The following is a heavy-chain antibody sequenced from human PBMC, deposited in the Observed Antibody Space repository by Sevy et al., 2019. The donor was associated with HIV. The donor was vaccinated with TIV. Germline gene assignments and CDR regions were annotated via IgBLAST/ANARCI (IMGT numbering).Heavy chain of an antibody. J-gene: IGHJ4*02. CDR1: GYTFTSYG. Sequence: ASVKVSCKASGYTFTSYGISWVRQAPGQGLEWMGWIRAYNGHTNYAQKLQGRVTMTTDTSTSTAYMELRSLSSDDTAVSYCAGEEGVVMATIDDFSFASGGQGTLVPVP. CDR2: IRAYNGHT. V-gene: IGHV1-18*01. CDR3: AGEEGVVMATIDDFSFAS. D-gene: IGHD3-3*01.